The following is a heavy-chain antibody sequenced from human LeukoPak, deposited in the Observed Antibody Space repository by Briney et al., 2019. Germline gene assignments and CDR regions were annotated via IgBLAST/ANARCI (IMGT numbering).Heavy chain of an antibody. V-gene: IGHV4-31*03. CDR2: IYDSGST. J-gene: IGHJ4*02. CDR3: ARGRSSDY. CDR1: GGSISSGGYC. D-gene: IGHD6-6*01. Sequence: SQTLSLTCTVSGGSISSGGYCWSWIRQHPGKGLEWIGYIYDSGSTYYNPSLKSRVTISVDTSKNQFSLKLSSVTAADTAVYYCARGRSSDYWGQGTLVTVSS.